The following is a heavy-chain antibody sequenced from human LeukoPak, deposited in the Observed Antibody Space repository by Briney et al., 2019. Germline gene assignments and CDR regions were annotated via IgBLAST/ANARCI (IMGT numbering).Heavy chain of an antibody. D-gene: IGHD1-26*01. CDR2: LNPNTGVT. CDR3: ATAPGSHYHFDH. J-gene: IGHJ4*02. CDR1: GYTVTGYY. V-gene: IGHV1-2*02. Sequence: ASVKISCKASGYTVTGYYIHWVRQAPGQGLEWMGWLNPNTGVTNYPQKFQGRVTMTRDTSINTAYMDLSTLRSDATAVYYCATAPGSHYHFDHWGQGTLVTVSS.